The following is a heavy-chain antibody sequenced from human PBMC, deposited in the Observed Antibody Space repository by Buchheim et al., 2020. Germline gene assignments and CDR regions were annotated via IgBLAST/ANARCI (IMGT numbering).Heavy chain of an antibody. V-gene: IGHV3-30-3*01. D-gene: IGHD3-10*01. J-gene: IGHJ4*02. Sequence: QVQLVESGGGVVQPGRSLRLSCAASGFTFSSYAMHWVRQAPGKGLEWVAAISYDGSNKYYADSVKGRFTISRDNSKNTLYLQMNSLRAEDTAVYYCAREVPTYYYGSGSYQYFDYWGQGTL. CDR3: AREVPTYYYGSGSYQYFDY. CDR1: GFTFSSYA. CDR2: ISYDGSNK.